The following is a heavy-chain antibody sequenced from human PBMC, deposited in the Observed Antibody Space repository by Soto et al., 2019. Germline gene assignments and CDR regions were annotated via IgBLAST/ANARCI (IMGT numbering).Heavy chain of an antibody. CDR2: ISSSGSTI. Sequence: GSLRLSCAASGFTFSDYYMIWILQAPVKGLEWVSYISSSGSTIYYADSVKGRFTISRDNAKNSLYLQMNSLRAEDTAVYYCATYSSPGYYYYYGMDVWGQGTTVTVSS. CDR3: ATYSSPGYYYYYGMDV. CDR1: GFTFSDYY. J-gene: IGHJ6*02. D-gene: IGHD5-18*01. V-gene: IGHV3-11*01.